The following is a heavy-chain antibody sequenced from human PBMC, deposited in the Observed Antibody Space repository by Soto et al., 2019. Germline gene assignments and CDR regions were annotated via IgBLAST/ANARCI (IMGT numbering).Heavy chain of an antibody. Sequence: QVQLVQSGAEVKKPGASVKVSCKASGYSFSDYTMHWVRRAPGQPPEWMARINTGTASTEYSQKFQGRVTITRDTSATTAYMDLSSIRSEDTAVYYCARGPQDSYGMDVWGQGTTVTVS. J-gene: IGHJ6*02. CDR3: ARGPQDSYGMDV. CDR2: INTGTAST. CDR1: GYSFSDYT. V-gene: IGHV1-3*04.